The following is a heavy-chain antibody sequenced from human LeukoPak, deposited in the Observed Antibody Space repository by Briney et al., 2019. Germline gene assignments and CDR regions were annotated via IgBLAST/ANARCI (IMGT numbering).Heavy chain of an antibody. J-gene: IGHJ4*02. V-gene: IGHV3-48*03. Sequence: PGGSLRLSCAASGVTFSSYEMNWVRQAPGKGLEWVSYISSSGSTTYYADSVKGRCTISRDNAKNSLYLQMNSLRAEETAVYYCARESGYSYGCFDYWGQGTLVTVSS. CDR2: ISSSGSTT. D-gene: IGHD5-18*01. CDR1: GVTFSSYE. CDR3: ARESGYSYGCFDY.